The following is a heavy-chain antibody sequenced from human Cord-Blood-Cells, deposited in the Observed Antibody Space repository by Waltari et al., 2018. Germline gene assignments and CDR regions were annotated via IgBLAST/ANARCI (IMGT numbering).Heavy chain of an antibody. V-gene: IGHV1-46*03. CDR2: INPSGGTT. D-gene: IGHD1-26*01. J-gene: IGHJ4*02. CDR1: GYTFTSYY. CDR3: ARARPRYSGSYYYFDY. Sequence: QVQLVQSGAEVKKPGASVKVSCKASGYTFTSYYMHWVRPDPGQGLEWRGIINPSGGTTSYAQKFQGRVTMTRDTSTSTVYMELSSLRSEDTAVYYCARARPRYSGSYYYFDYWGQGTLVTVSS.